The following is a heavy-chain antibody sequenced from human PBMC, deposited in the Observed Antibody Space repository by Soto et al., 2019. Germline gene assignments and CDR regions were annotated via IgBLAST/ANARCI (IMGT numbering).Heavy chain of an antibody. Sequence: GWSLRLSCASSVFTFINYVLSWVRQAPGKGLEWVSGISGSGDSTYYVDSVKGRFTISRDNSKNTLYLQVNSLRAEDTAVYYCAKGFYCDSCGYRYYFNNWGQGTLVTVSS. CDR3: AKGFYCDSCGYRYYFNN. V-gene: IGHV3-23*01. D-gene: IGHD3-22*01. CDR1: VFTFINYV. CDR2: ISGSGDST. J-gene: IGHJ4*02.